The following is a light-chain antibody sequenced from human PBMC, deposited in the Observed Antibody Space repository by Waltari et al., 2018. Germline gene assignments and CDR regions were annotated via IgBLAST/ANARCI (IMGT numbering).Light chain of an antibody. Sequence: QSALTQPPSASGSPGQSVTISCTGSSSDVGAYDRVSWYQQHPGKAPKLLIDEVRKRPSGVPCRFSGSRSGNTASLTVSGLQAEDEADYYCTSDAEGNNFYVFGTGTKVTVL. CDR2: EVR. J-gene: IGLJ1*01. V-gene: IGLV2-8*01. CDR1: SSDVGAYDR. CDR3: TSDAEGNNFYV.